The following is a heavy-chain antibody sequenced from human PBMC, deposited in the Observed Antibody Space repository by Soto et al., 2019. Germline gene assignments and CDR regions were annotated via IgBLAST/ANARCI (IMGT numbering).Heavy chain of an antibody. J-gene: IGHJ5*02. D-gene: IGHD3-10*01. V-gene: IGHV4-39*01. CDR3: ARGSNWFDP. CDR2: IYYSGST. Sequence: SETLSLTCTVSGGSISSSSYYWGWIRQPPGKGLEWIGSIYYSGSTYYNPSLKSRVTISVDTSKNQFSLKLSSVTAADTAVYYCARGSNWFDPWGQGTLVTVSS. CDR1: GGSISSSSYY.